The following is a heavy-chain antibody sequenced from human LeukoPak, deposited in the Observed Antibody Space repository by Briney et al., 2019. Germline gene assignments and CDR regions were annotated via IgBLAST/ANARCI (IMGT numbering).Heavy chain of an antibody. V-gene: IGHV4-61*02. CDR3: ARAIVLTMDV. Sequence: SETLSLTCPVSGDSISSGDYYWSWIRQPAGKGLEWIGRISSSGSTNYNPSLKSRVTISVDTSKNQFSLKLSSVTAADTAVYYCARAIVLTMDVWGKGTTVTVSS. D-gene: IGHD2-8*01. CDR2: ISSSGST. J-gene: IGHJ6*04. CDR1: GDSISSGDYY.